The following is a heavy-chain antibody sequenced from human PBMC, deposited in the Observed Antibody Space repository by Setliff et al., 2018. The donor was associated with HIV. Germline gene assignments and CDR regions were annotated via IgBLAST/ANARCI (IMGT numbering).Heavy chain of an antibody. CDR3: ARKLRPGHGVDV. CDR2: VNNDGTDT. CDR1: GLTFNSYW. J-gene: IGHJ6*02. Sequence: PGGSLRLSCVASGLTFNSYWMYWVRQAPGKGLVCVSRVNNDGTDTIYADSVKGRFTISRDNAKNSMDLQMNSLRAEDTAIYYCARKLRPGHGVDVWGQGTTVTVSS. D-gene: IGHD3-10*01. V-gene: IGHV3-74*01.